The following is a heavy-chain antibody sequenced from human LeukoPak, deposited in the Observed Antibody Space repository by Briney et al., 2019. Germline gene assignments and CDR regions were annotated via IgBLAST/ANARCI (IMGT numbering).Heavy chain of an antibody. J-gene: IGHJ4*02. D-gene: IGHD1-26*01. V-gene: IGHV3-30*18. Sequence: GRSLRLSCAASGFTFSSYGMHWVRQAPGKGLEWVAVISYDGSNKYYADSVKGRFTISRDNSKNTLYLQMNSLRAEDTAVYYCAKSGATAHYFDYWGQGTLVTVSS. CDR3: AKSGATAHYFDY. CDR1: GFTFSSYG. CDR2: ISYDGSNK.